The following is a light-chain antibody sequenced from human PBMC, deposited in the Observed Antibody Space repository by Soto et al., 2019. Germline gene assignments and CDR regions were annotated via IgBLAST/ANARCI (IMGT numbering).Light chain of an antibody. CDR2: LGS. CDR3: MQALLSPFP. CDR1: QSLLHSNGYNY. Sequence: DIVMTQSPLSLPVTPGEPASISCRSSQSLLHSNGYNYLDWYLQKPGQSPQLLIYLGSNRASGVPERFSGSGSGTDITLKISRGEAEVVGVKCCMQALLSPFPFRPGTKVDIK. V-gene: IGKV2-28*01. J-gene: IGKJ3*01.